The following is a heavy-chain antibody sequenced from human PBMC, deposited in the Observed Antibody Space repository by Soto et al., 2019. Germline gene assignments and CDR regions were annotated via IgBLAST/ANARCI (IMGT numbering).Heavy chain of an antibody. CDR1: GGSFSGYY. CDR2: INHSGST. J-gene: IGHJ6*02. D-gene: IGHD6-13*01. V-gene: IGHV4-34*01. Sequence: SETLSLTCAVYGGSFSGYYWSWIRQPPGKGLEWIGEINHSGSTNYNPSLKSRVTISVDTSKNQFSLKLSSVTAADTAVYYCARQQLWLYYYYYGMDVWGQGTTVTVSS. CDR3: ARQQLWLYYYYYGMDV.